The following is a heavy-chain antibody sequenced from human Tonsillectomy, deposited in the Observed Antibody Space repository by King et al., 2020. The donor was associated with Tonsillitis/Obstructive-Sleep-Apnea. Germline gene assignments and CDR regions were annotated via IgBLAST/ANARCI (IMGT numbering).Heavy chain of an antibody. CDR3: AKVSDPRSSCWYLDSFDI. D-gene: IGHD6-19*01. Sequence: VQLVESGGGLVQPGRSLRLSCAASGFTFQDYAMHCVRQDPGKGLEWVSGISWNSGHIGYADSVKGRFTISRDNAMNSLSLQMNSLRAEDTALYYCAKVSDPRSSCWYLDSFDIWGQGTVVTVSS. CDR2: ISWNSGHI. CDR1: GFTFQDYA. J-gene: IGHJ3*02. V-gene: IGHV3-9*01.